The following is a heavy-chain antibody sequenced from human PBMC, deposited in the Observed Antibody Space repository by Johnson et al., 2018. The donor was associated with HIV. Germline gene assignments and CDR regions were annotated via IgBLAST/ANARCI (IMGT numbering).Heavy chain of an antibody. CDR2: IYSGGST. J-gene: IGHJ3*02. CDR3: ARAHNWHSDAFDI. CDR1: GFIVSSNY. V-gene: IGHV3-66*01. D-gene: IGHD1/OR15-1a*01. Sequence: MLLVESGGGLVQPGGSLRLSCAASGFIVSSNYMNWVRQAPGKGLEWVSVIYSGGSTYHADSVKGRFIISRDNSKNTLYLQMKSLRAEDTAVYYCARAHNWHSDAFDIWGQGTMVTVSS.